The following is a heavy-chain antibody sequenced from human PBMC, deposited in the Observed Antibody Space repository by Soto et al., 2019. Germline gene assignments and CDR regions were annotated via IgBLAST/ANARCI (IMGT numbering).Heavy chain of an antibody. CDR3: ASPGGGKGLSCFDY. CDR2: ISYDGSNK. D-gene: IGHD2-15*01. CDR1: GFTFSSYA. V-gene: IGHV3-30-3*01. Sequence: GGSLRLSCAASGFTFSSYAMHWVRQAPGKGLEWVAVISYDGSNKYYADSVKGRFTISRDNSKNTLYLQMNSLRAEDTAVYYCASPGGGKGLSCFDYWGQGTLVTVSS. J-gene: IGHJ4*02.